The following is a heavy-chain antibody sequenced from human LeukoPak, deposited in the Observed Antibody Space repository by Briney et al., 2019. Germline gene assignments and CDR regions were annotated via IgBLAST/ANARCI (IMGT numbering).Heavy chain of an antibody. CDR2: ISAYNGNT. D-gene: IGHD2-2*01. J-gene: IGHJ4*02. V-gene: IGHV1-18*04. CDR3: ARVYCSSTSCYSFDY. CDR1: GYTFTDYY. Sequence: ASVRVSCKASGYTFTDYYIHWVRQAPGQGLEWMGWISAYNGNTNYAQKLQGRVTMTTDTSTSTAYMELRSLRSDDTAVYYCARVYCSSTSCYSFDYWGQGTLVTVSS.